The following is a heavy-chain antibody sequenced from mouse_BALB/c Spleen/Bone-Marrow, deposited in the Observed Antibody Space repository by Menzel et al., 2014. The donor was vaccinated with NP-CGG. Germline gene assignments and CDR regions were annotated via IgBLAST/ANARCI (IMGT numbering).Heavy chain of an antibody. CDR3: SRASVVPYCFDF. D-gene: IGHD1-1*01. J-gene: IGHJ2*01. CDR1: GYTFSNYW. CDR2: ILPGSGTT. V-gene: IGHV1-9*01. Sequence: VQLQQSGAELMKPGASVKISCKATGYTFSNYWIDWVKQRPGHGLERLGKILPGSGTTNYNEKFKGKATFTADTSSNTAYMQLSGLTSEDSALYYCSRASVVPYCFDFWGQGTTLTASS.